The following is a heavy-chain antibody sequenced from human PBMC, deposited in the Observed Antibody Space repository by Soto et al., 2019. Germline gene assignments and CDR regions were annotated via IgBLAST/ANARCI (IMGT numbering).Heavy chain of an antibody. D-gene: IGHD3-3*01. V-gene: IGHV3-48*01. Sequence: GGSLRLSCAASGFTFSSYSMNWVRQAPGKGLEWVSYISSSSTIYYADSVKGRFTISRDDSKNTLYLQMNSLKTEDTAVYYCTRSYYDFWSGYSLYYYYGMGVWGQGTTVTAP. CDR3: TRSYYDFWSGYSLYYYYGMGV. CDR2: ISSSSTI. J-gene: IGHJ6*02. CDR1: GFTFSSYS.